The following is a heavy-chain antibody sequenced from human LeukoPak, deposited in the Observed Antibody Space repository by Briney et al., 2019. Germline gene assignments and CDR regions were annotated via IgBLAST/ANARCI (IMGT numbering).Heavy chain of an antibody. CDR2: IYYSGST. D-gene: IGHD3-22*01. CDR1: GGSICSYY. V-gene: IGHV4-59*08. Sequence: SETLSLTCTVAGGSICSYYWSWIRQPPGRGLEWIGYIYYSGSTNYNPSLKSRVTISVDTSKNQFSLKLSSVTAADTAVYYCARSYDSSGRAPYYYYGMDVWGQGTTVTVSS. J-gene: IGHJ6*02. CDR3: ARSYDSSGRAPYYYYGMDV.